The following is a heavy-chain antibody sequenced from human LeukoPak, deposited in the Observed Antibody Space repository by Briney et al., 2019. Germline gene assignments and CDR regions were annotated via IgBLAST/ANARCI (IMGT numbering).Heavy chain of an antibody. D-gene: IGHD5/OR15-5a*01. Sequence: SQTLSLTCTVSGGSISSGDYYWSWIRQPPGKGLEWIGEINHSGNTNYNPSLKSRVTISVDTSKNQFSLKLSSVTAADTAVYYCARGFSPVLRFDPWGQGTLVSVSS. CDR1: GGSISSGDYY. V-gene: IGHV4-30-4*08. J-gene: IGHJ5*02. CDR2: INHSGNT. CDR3: ARGFSPVLRFDP.